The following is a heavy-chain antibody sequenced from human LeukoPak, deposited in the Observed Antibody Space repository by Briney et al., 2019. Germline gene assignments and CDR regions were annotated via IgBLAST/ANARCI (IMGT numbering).Heavy chain of an antibody. Sequence: KASETLSLTCAVYGGSFSGYYWSWIRQPPGKGLEWIGEINHSGSTNYNPSLKSRVTITVDTSKNQFSLRLSSVTAADTAVYYCARARRGFRGRDPQDYWGQGTLVTVSS. CDR2: INHSGST. J-gene: IGHJ4*02. CDR3: ARARRGFRGRDPQDY. CDR1: GGSFSGYY. V-gene: IGHV4-34*01. D-gene: IGHD3-10*01.